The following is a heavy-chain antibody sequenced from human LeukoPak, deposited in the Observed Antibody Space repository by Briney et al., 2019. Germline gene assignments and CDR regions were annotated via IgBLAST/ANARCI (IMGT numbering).Heavy chain of an antibody. CDR1: GGTFSSYA. J-gene: IGHJ4*02. V-gene: IGHV1-69*01. Sequence: SVKVSCKASGGTFSSYAISWVRQAPGQGLEWMGGITPIFGTANYAQKFQGRVTVTADESTSTAYMELSSLRSEDTAVYYCARDRVQLWLSGNFDYWGQGTLVTVSS. CDR3: ARDRVQLWLSGNFDY. D-gene: IGHD5-18*01. CDR2: ITPIFGTA.